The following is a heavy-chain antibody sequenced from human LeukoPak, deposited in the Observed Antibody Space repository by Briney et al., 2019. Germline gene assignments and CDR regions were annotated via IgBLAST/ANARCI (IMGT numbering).Heavy chain of an antibody. CDR1: GYTFTSYG. CDR3: ARTGYCSSTSCARVSGLDY. CDR2: INPSGGST. V-gene: IGHV1-46*01. D-gene: IGHD2-2*01. Sequence: ASVKVSCKASGYTFTSYGISWVRQAPGQGLEWMGIINPSGGSTSYAQKFQGRVTMTRDTSTSTVYMELSSLRSEDTAVYYCARTGYCSSTSCARVSGLDYWGQGTLVTVSS. J-gene: IGHJ4*02.